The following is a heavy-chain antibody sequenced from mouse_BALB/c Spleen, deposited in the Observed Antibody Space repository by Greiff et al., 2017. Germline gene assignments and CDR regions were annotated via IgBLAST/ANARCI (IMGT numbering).Heavy chain of an antibody. CDR1: GFTFSSFG. CDR3: ASGRYGNSMDY. V-gene: IGHV5-17*02. Sequence: EVKLVESGGGLVQPGGSRKLSCAASGFTFSSFGMHWVRQAPEKGLEWVAYISSGSSTIYYADTVKGRFTISRDNPKNTLFRQMTSLRSEDTAMYYCASGRYGNSMDYWGQGTSVTVSS. CDR2: ISSGSSTI. D-gene: IGHD2-10*02. J-gene: IGHJ4*01.